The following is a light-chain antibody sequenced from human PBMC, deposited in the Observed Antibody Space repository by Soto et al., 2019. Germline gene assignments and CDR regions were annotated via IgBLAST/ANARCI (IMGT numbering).Light chain of an antibody. CDR2: NVY. J-gene: IGLJ2*01. V-gene: IGLV2-14*03. CDR3: NSYTRSSTLV. Sequence: QYALTQPASVSGSPGQSITISCTGTSSDVGGYNFVSWYQQHPGKAPKLMLYNVYDRPSGISHRFSGSRSGNTASLTISGLQAEDEAHYYCNSYTRSSTLVFGGGTKLTVL. CDR1: SSDVGGYNF.